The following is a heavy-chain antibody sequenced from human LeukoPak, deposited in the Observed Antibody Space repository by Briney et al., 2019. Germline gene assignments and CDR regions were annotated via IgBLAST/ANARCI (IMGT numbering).Heavy chain of an antibody. CDR1: GFTFSSHW. CDR2: INSDGSST. V-gene: IGHV3-74*01. Sequence: PGGSLRLSCAASGFTFSSHWMYWVRQPPGKGLVWVSRINSDGSSTSYADSVRGRFSISRDNAKNTLFLQVNSLRVEDTAVYYCASPQSGDYGALYFQHWGQGTLVTVSS. J-gene: IGHJ1*01. CDR3: ASPQSGDYGALYFQH. D-gene: IGHD4-17*01.